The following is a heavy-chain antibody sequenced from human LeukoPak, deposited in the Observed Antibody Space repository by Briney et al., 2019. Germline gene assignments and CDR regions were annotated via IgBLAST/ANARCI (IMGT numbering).Heavy chain of an antibody. V-gene: IGHV3-21*01. CDR3: ARVVVTKYYFDY. D-gene: IGHD3-22*01. CDR2: INSDSSYI. J-gene: IGHJ4*02. Sequence: GGSLRLSCAASGFTFSSYAMNWVRQAPGKGLEWVSFINSDSSYIYYADSLKGRFFISRDNAKNSLYLQMNSLRAEDTAVYYCARVVVTKYYFDYWGQGTLVTVSS. CDR1: GFTFSSYA.